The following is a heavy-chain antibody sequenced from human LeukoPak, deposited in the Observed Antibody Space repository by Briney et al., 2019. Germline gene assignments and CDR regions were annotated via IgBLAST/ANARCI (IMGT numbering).Heavy chain of an antibody. D-gene: IGHD3-10*01. Sequence: ATSLRLSCAASRFTFHDSAFHWVRQAPGKGLEWVAGIGFRIDNVDYADSVKGRFTISRDNAKKSLYLQMDSLRAEDTAFYYCAKDNGNGWLGEFAFDYWGQGILVTVSS. CDR3: AKDNGNGWLGEFAFDY. J-gene: IGHJ4*02. CDR2: IGFRIDNV. V-gene: IGHV3-9*01. CDR1: RFTFHDSA.